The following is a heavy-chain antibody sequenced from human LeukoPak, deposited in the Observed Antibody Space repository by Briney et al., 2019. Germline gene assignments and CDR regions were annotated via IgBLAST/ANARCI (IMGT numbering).Heavy chain of an antibody. CDR3: ARESKGRSKIDY. V-gene: IGHV3-7*01. J-gene: IGHJ4*02. CDR2: INKDGSER. D-gene: IGHD4-17*01. CDR1: GFTFSGYW. Sequence: GGSLRLSCAASGFTFSGYWVSWVRQAPGKGLEWVANINKDGSERYNVDSVKGRFTIPRDNANKSLYLQMNSLRAEDTSVYYCARESKGRSKIDYWGQGTLVTVSS.